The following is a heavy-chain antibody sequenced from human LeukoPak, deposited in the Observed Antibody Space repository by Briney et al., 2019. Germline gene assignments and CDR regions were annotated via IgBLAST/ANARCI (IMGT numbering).Heavy chain of an antibody. CDR3: ARDRSGSYFPDDAFDI. Sequence: PGGSLRLSCAASGFIFSSYWMSWVRQAPGKGLEWVANIKQDGSEKYYVDSVKGRFTISRDNAKNSLYLQMNSLRAEDTAVYYCARDRSGSYFPDDAFDIWGQGTMVTVSS. J-gene: IGHJ3*02. V-gene: IGHV3-7*01. CDR1: GFIFSSYW. D-gene: IGHD1-26*01. CDR2: IKQDGSEK.